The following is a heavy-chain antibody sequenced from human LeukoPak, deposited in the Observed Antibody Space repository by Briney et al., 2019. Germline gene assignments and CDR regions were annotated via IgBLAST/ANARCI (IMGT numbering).Heavy chain of an antibody. Sequence: SETLSLTCTVSGGSITSYYWSWVRQPPGQGLEWIGYIYYSVSTTNNTSPKSRVTTLVDTSTKHFSLKLRSRTAADTAVYYCAARVGAPAGTFSGAFDIWGQGTMVTVSS. V-gene: IGHV4-59*01. CDR3: AARVGAPAGTFSGAFDI. CDR1: GGSITSYY. J-gene: IGHJ3*02. D-gene: IGHD1-26*01. CDR2: IYYSVST.